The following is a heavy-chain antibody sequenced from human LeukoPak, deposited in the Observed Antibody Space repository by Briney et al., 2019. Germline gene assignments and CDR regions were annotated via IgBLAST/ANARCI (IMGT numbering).Heavy chain of an antibody. CDR2: ITGSGGST. Sequence: GRSLRLSCAASGFTFSSHAMGWVRQAPGKGLEWVSSITGSGGSTYYGDSVKGRFTISRDNSKNTLYLQMNSLRAEDTAVYYCAKDGGGSLEWLPPMDVWGQGTTVTVSS. D-gene: IGHD3-3*01. J-gene: IGHJ6*02. V-gene: IGHV3-23*01. CDR1: GFTFSSHA. CDR3: AKDGGGSLEWLPPMDV.